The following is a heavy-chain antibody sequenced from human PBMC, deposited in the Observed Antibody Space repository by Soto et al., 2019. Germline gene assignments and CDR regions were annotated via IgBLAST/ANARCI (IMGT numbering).Heavy chain of an antibody. V-gene: IGHV1-69*02. Sequence: QVQLVQSGAEVKRPGSSVKVSCKASGDTFTFYSINWVRQAPGLGLEWMGRINPILSMSNYAQRFQGRVTMPAHTSTSTAYRELSSLRSEDTAIYYCASSYGSGYRAFDYWGQGALVTVSS. CDR1: GDTFTFYS. CDR2: INPILSMS. D-gene: IGHD3-10*01. CDR3: ASSYGSGYRAFDY. J-gene: IGHJ4*02.